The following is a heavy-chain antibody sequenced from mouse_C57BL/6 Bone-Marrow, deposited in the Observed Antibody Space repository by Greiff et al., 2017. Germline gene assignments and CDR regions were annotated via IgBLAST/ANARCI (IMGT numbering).Heavy chain of an antibody. CDR2: IWTGGGT. CDR3: ARDYGSSSYYAMDY. V-gene: IGHV2-9-1*01. CDR1: GFSLTSYA. D-gene: IGHD1-1*01. Sequence: LLESGPGLVAPSQSLSITCTVSGFSLTSYAISWVRQPPGKGLEWLGVIWTGGGTNYNSALKSRLSISKDNSKSQVFLKMNSLQTDDTARYYCARDYGSSSYYAMDYWGQGTSVTVSS. J-gene: IGHJ4*01.